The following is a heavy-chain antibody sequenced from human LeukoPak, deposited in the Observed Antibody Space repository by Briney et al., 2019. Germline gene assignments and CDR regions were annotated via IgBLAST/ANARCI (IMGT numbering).Heavy chain of an antibody. D-gene: IGHD1-7*01. CDR2: IYNGGST. V-gene: IGHV3-66*01. Sequence: GGSLRLSCAASGFTVSNSYMSWVRQAPGKGLEWVSVIYNGGSTYYADSVKGRFTISRDNSKNTLDLQMNSLRAEGTAVYYCARDNWNYGASDYWGQGTLVTVSS. CDR1: GFTVSNSY. CDR3: ARDNWNYGASDY. J-gene: IGHJ4*02.